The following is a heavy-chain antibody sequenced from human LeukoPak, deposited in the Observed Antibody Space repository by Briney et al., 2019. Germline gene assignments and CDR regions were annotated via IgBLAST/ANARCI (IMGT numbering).Heavy chain of an antibody. J-gene: IGHJ3*02. Sequence: SSETLSLTCTVSGGSISSHYWSWIRQPPGKGLEWIGYISHSGSATYYPSLKSRITISADTSKSQFSLKLGSVTAADTAVYFCARYSDTYASFDIWGQGTMVTVSS. V-gene: IGHV4-59*11. CDR2: ISHSGSA. CDR1: GGSISSHY. CDR3: ARYSDTYASFDI. D-gene: IGHD1-26*01.